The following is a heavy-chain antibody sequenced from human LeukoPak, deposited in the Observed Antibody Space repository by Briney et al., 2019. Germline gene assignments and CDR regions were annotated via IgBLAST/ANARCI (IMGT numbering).Heavy chain of an antibody. CDR3: AKDSLGITMVRGVSYY. CDR2: IYTSGST. Sequence: PSETLSLTCTVSGGSISSGSYYWSWIRQPAGKGLEWIGRIYTSGSTNYNPSLKSRVTISVDTSKNQFSLKLSSVTAADTAVYYCAKDSLGITMVRGVSYYWGQGTLVTVSS. V-gene: IGHV4-61*02. D-gene: IGHD3-10*01. CDR1: GGSISSGSYY. J-gene: IGHJ4*02.